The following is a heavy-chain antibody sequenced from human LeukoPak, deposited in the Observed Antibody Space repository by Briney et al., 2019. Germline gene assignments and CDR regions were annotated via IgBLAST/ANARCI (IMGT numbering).Heavy chain of an antibody. D-gene: IGHD4-17*01. V-gene: IGHV3-30*18. Sequence: GGSLRLSCAASGFTFSNYGMHWVRQAPGKGLEWVAVISYDGSNKYYGDSVKGRFTISRDNSKNTLYLQMNSLRAEGTAVYYCAKSTTVTTWDYYYGMDVWGQGTTVTVSS. CDR1: GFTFSNYG. CDR2: ISYDGSNK. J-gene: IGHJ6*02. CDR3: AKSTTVTTWDYYYGMDV.